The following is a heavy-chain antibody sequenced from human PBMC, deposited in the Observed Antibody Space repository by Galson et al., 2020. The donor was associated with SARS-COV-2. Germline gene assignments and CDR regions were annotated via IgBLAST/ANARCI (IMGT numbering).Heavy chain of an antibody. CDR3: ARQLGRVEPAKLNWFDP. V-gene: IGHV1-18*01. D-gene: IGHD3-16*01. CDR2: ISSYSGNT. Sequence: ASVKVSCKASGDTFTNFGVSWVRQTPGQGLEWMGWISSYSGNTRSAHQFQDRVTMTTDTSTNTAYMELRSLRSDDTAVYYCARQLGRVEPAKLNWFDPWGQGTLVTVSS. CDR1: GDTFTNFG. J-gene: IGHJ5*02.